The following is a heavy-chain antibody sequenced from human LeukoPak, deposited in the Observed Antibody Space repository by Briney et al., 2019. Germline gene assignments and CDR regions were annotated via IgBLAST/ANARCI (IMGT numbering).Heavy chain of an antibody. CDR1: GGSFSGYY. D-gene: IGHD2-2*01. CDR3: ARSDCSSTSCPFDY. Sequence: SETLSLTCAVCGGSFSGYYWSWIRQPPGKGLEWIGEINHSGSTNYNPSLKSRVTISVDTSKNQFSLKLSSVTAADTAVYYCARSDCSSTSCPFDYWGQGTLVTVSS. J-gene: IGHJ4*02. CDR2: INHSGST. V-gene: IGHV4-34*01.